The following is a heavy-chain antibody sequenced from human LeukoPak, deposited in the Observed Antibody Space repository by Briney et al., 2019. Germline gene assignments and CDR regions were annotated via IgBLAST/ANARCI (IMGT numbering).Heavy chain of an antibody. J-gene: IGHJ4*02. V-gene: IGHV1-2*02. CDR2: INPNSGGT. D-gene: IGHD3-3*01. CDR3: ARINYYDFWSGQFDY. Sequence: ASVKVSCKAFRYTFTRYYMHWVRQAPRHEREWMGCINPNSGGTQYAQKFQGRVTMTRDRSISTASMELSRLRSDATDVYFCARINYYDFWSGQFDYWGQGTLVTVSS. CDR1: RYTFTRYY.